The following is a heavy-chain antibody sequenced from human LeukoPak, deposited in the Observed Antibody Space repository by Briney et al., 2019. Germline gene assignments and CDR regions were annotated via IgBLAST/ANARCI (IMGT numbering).Heavy chain of an antibody. Sequence: SETLSLTCTVSGGSISSSSYYWGWIRQPPGKGLEWIGSIYYTGSTHYNPSLKSRVSISVDTSKNQFSLKLSSVTAADTAVYYWARRGYGRNYFDYGGQEPLVTVSS. D-gene: IGHD5-18*01. J-gene: IGHJ4*02. V-gene: IGHV4-39*01. CDR3: ARRGYGRNYFDY. CDR2: IYYTGST. CDR1: GGSISSSSYY.